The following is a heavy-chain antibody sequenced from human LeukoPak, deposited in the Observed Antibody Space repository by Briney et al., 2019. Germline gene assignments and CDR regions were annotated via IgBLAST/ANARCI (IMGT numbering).Heavy chain of an antibody. CDR2: ISYDGSNK. V-gene: IGHV3-30*18. CDR3: AKSGPGGLYCGGDCSPSDYYLDY. Sequence: GGSLRLSCAASGFTFSSYGMHWVRQAPGKGLEWVAVISYDGSNKYYADSVKGRFTISRDNSKNTLYLQMNSLRAEDTAVYYCAKSGPGGLYCGGDCSPSDYYLDYWGQGTLVTVSS. CDR1: GFTFSSYG. D-gene: IGHD2-21*02. J-gene: IGHJ4*02.